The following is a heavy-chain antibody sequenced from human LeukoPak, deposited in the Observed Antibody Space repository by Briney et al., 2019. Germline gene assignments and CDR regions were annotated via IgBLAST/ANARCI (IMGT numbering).Heavy chain of an antibody. J-gene: IGHJ5*02. D-gene: IGHD3-10*01. Sequence: ASVKVSCKVSGYTLTELSMHWVRQAPGKGLEWMGGFDPEDGETIYAQKFQGRVTMTEDTSTDTAYMELSSLRSEDTAVYYCATDRRYYYGSGSYHNWFDPWGQGTLVTVSS. CDR1: GYTLTELS. V-gene: IGHV1-24*01. CDR2: FDPEDGET. CDR3: ATDRRYYYGSGSYHNWFDP.